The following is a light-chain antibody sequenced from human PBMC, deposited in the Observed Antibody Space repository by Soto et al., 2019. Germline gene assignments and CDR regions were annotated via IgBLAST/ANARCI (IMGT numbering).Light chain of an antibody. CDR1: QSISSY. V-gene: IGKV1-6*01. CDR3: LQDYNYPQT. Sequence: IQMTQSPSSLSASVGDRVTITCRASQSISSYLNWYQQKPGKAPKLLIYGASSLQSGVPSRFSGRGSGTDFTLTISSLQPEDFATYYCLQDYNYPQTFGQGTKVDI. J-gene: IGKJ1*01. CDR2: GAS.